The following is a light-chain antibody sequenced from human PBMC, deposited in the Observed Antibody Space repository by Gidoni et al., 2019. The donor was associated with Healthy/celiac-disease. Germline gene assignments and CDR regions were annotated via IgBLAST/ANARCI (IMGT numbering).Light chain of an antibody. CDR2: SNN. CDR3: AAWDDSLSGPV. J-gene: IGLJ2*01. V-gene: IGLV1-47*02. Sequence: QSVLTQPPPASGTPGQGVTISCSGSSSNIGSNYVYWYQQLPGTAPKLLIYSNNQRPSGVPDRFSGSKSGTSASLAISGLRSEDEADYYCAAWDDSLSGPVFGGGTKLTVL. CDR1: SSNIGSNY.